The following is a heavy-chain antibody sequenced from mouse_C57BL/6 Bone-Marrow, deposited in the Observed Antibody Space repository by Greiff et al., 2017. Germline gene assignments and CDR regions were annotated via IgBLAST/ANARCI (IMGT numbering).Heavy chain of an antibody. Sequence: EVKLVESGGGLVQSGRSLRLSCATSGFTFSDFYMEWVRQAPGKGLEWIAASRNKANDYTTEYSASVKGRFIVSRDTSQSILYLQMNALRAEDTAIYYCARRSVYAMDYWGQGTSVTVSS. V-gene: IGHV7-1*01. CDR3: ARRSVYAMDY. CDR2: SRNKANDYTT. J-gene: IGHJ4*01. CDR1: GFTFSDFY.